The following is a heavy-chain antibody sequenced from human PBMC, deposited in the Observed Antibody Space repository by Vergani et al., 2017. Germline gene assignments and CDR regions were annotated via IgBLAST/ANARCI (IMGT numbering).Heavy chain of an antibody. CDR3: ARDEHGYCSSTSCYYYYYMDV. CDR1: GFTFSSYG. CDR2: ISYDGSNK. Sequence: QVQLVESGGGVVQPGRSLRLSCAASGFTFSSYGMHWVRQAPGKGLEWVAVISYDGSNKYYADSVKGRFTISRDNSKNTLYLQMNSLRAEDTAVYYCARDEHGYCSSTSCYYYYYMDVWGKGTTVTVSS. D-gene: IGHD2-2*03. J-gene: IGHJ6*03. V-gene: IGHV3-30*03.